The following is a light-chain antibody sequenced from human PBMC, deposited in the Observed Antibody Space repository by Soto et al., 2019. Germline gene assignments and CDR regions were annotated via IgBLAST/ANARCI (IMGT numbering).Light chain of an antibody. CDR2: GAS. Sequence: EIVLTQSPGTLSLSPGERATLSCRASQSVSSSYLAWYQQKPGQAPRLLIYGASSRATGIPDRFSGSGSGTDFTLTISRLEPEDFAVYYCQQHGVSPTLGGGTKVDIK. CDR3: QQHGVSPT. V-gene: IGKV3-20*01. CDR1: QSVSSSY. J-gene: IGKJ4*01.